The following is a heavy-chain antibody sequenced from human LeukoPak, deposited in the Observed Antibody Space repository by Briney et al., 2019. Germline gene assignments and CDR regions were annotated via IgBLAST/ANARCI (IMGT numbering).Heavy chain of an antibody. CDR3: ASVYRYGHTPRDFDY. CDR2: INHSGST. Sequence: SGTLSLTCAVYGGSFSGYYWSWIRQPPGKGLEWSGEINHSGSTNYNPSLKSRVTISVDTSKNQFSLKLSSVTAADTAVYYCASVYRYGHTPRDFDYWGPGTLVTVSS. V-gene: IGHV4-34*01. J-gene: IGHJ4*02. CDR1: GGSFSGYY. D-gene: IGHD5-18*01.